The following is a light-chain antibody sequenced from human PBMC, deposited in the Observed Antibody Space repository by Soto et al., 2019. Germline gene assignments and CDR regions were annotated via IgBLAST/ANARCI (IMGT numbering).Light chain of an antibody. CDR3: QQYGSSPST. V-gene: IGKV3-20*01. J-gene: IGKJ4*01. CDR1: QSVSSSD. Sequence: EIVLTQSPGTLSLSPGERATLSCRASQSVSSSDLAWYQQKPGQPPRLLIYDDSSRATGVPDRFSGTGSGIDFTLTISRLDPEDSAVYYCQQYGSSPSTFGGGTKVEIK. CDR2: DDS.